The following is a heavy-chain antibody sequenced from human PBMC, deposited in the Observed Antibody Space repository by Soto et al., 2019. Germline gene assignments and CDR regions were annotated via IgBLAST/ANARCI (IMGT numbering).Heavy chain of an antibody. CDR2: SRNKGHRYST. CDR3: VRGHAGFDY. V-gene: IGHV3-72*01. J-gene: IGHJ4*02. Sequence: GGSLRLSCATSGFTFSDHYMDWVRQTPGKGLEWVGRSRNKGHRYSTEYAASVKGRITISRDESKNFLYLQMNSLKTEDTAVYYCVRGHAGFDYWGQGTLVTVSS. CDR1: GFTFSDHY.